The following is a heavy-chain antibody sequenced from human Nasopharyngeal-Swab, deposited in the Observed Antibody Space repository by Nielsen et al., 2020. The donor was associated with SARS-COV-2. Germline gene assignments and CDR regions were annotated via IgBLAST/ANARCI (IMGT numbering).Heavy chain of an antibody. D-gene: IGHD3-16*01. CDR3: ARDWESSVFDY. CDR2: ISSSSSYI. CDR1: GFTFSSYS. J-gene: IGHJ4*02. Sequence: GESLKISCAASGFTFSSYSMNWVRQAPGKGLEWVSSISSSSSYIYYADSVKGRFTISRDNAKNSLYLQMNSLRAEDTAVYYCARDWESSVFDYWGQGTLVTVSS. V-gene: IGHV3-21*01.